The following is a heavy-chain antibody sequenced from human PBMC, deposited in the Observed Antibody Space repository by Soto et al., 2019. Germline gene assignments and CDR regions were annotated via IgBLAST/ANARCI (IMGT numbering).Heavy chain of an antibody. D-gene: IGHD1-1*01. V-gene: IGHV5-10-1*01. Sequence: PGEFLKISCKTSGYNFSAFWIHWVRQMPGKGLEWLGKIDPSDSYTNYSPSFEGHITISTDNSITTAYLQWSSLRASDTALYFCARVYKNWFDSWAQGTMVTVSS. CDR3: ARVYKNWFDS. CDR1: GYNFSAFW. CDR2: IDPSDSYT. J-gene: IGHJ5*01.